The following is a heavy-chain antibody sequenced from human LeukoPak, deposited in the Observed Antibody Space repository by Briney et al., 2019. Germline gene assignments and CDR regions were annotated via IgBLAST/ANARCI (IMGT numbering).Heavy chain of an antibody. CDR2: INPNSGGT. J-gene: IGHJ2*01. Sequence: GASVKVSCKASGYTFTGYYMHWVRQAPGQGLEWMGWINPNSGGTNYAQKFQGRVTMTRDTSITTAYMELSRLSSDDTAVYYCARHPGKVTNDWYFDPWGRGTLVTVSS. CDR1: GYTFTGYY. V-gene: IGHV1-2*02. CDR3: ARHPGKVTNDWYFDP. D-gene: IGHD4-23*01.